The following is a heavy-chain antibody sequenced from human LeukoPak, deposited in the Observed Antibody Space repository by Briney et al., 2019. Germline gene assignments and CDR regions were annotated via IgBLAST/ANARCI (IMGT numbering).Heavy chain of an antibody. D-gene: IGHD3-22*01. CDR2: IYSGGSI. J-gene: IGHJ6*02. V-gene: IGHV3-66*01. Sequence: GGSLRLSCAASGFTVSSNYMSWVRQAPGKGLEWVSVIYSGGSIYYADSVKGRFTISRDNSKNTLYLQMNSLRAEDTAVYYCARDSSGPYYYYYYGMDVWGQGTTVTVSS. CDR3: ARDSSGPYYYYYYGMDV. CDR1: GFTVSSNY.